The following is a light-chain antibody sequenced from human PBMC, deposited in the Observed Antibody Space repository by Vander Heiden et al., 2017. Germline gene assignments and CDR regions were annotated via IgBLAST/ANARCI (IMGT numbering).Light chain of an antibody. Sequence: QSVLTQPPSVSGAPGQRVTISCAGSSSNIGAGYDVHWYQQLPGTAPKLLIYVNSNRTSGVPDRFSGSKSGTSASTATTGVQAEDEADYYCQYYDSSRSNWVFGGGTKLTVL. J-gene: IGLJ3*02. CDR1: SSNIGAGYD. V-gene: IGLV1-40*01. CDR3: QYYDSSRSNWV. CDR2: VNS.